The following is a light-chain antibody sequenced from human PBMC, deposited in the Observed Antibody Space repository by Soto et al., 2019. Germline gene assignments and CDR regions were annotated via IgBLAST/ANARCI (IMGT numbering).Light chain of an antibody. CDR1: QSISNW. Sequence: EIQMTQSPSTMPAPVGPRVTITCRASQSISNWLAWYQQKPGKAPKVLIYHASNLQRGVPPRLSGSTSGAESTLTITGLQPDDLGTYYCQHTTDSTFGQGNQVDIK. J-gene: IGKJ2*01. CDR2: HAS. CDR3: QHTTDST. V-gene: IGKV1-5*01.